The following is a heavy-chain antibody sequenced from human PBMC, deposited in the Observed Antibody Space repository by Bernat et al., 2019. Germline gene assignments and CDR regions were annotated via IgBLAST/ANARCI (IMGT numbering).Heavy chain of an antibody. CDR2: IKNKIDGGTT. Sequence: EVQLVESGGGLVKPGGCQRLSCVASGFTFSNAWMSWVRQAPGKGLEWVGRIKNKIDGGTTDYAAPVKGRFTISRDDSKNTLYLQLNSLEIEDIAVYYCTTDRVRGSSWPYFDYWGQGTLVTVSS. CDR1: GFTFSNAW. J-gene: IGHJ4*02. V-gene: IGHV3-15*01. D-gene: IGHD2-2*01. CDR3: TTDRVRGSSWPYFDY.